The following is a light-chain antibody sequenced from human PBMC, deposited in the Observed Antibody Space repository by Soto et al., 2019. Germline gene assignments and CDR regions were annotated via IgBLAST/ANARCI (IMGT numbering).Light chain of an antibody. CDR3: SSYTSSRTLV. V-gene: IGLV2-14*03. Sequence: QSALTQPASVSGSPGQSITISCTGNSSDVGSYNYVSWYQHHPGKVPKLMIYDVTNRPSGVSDRFSGSKSGNTASLTISGLQAEDEADYYCSSYTSSRTLVFGSGTKVTVL. J-gene: IGLJ1*01. CDR2: DVT. CDR1: SSDVGSYNY.